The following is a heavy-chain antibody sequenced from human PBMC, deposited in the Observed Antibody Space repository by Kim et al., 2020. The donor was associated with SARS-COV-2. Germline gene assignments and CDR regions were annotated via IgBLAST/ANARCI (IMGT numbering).Heavy chain of an antibody. CDR2: IYPGYPDI. V-gene: IGHV5-51*01. CDR1: GYIFTSYW. Sequence: GESLKISCMGSGYIFTSYWIGWVRQMPGKGLEWMGIIYPGYPDIRYSPSFQGQVTISADTSINTAYLQWSSLQASDTAIYYCARRSRGSSNWYSNPFDIWGQGTRVTVSS. D-gene: IGHD6-13*01. CDR3: ARRSRGSSNWYSNPFDI. J-gene: IGHJ3*02.